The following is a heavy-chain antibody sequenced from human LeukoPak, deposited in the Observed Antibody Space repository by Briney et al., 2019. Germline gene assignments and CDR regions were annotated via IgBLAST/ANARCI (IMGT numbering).Heavy chain of an antibody. Sequence: SVKVSCKASGGTFSSYAISWVRQAPGQGLEWMGGIIPIFGTANYAQKFQGRVTITADESTSTAYMELSNLRSEDTAVYYCARILITSQNIATHGTPSYYYYGMDVWGQGTTVTVSS. D-gene: IGHD1-14*01. V-gene: IGHV1-69*13. CDR2: IIPIFGTA. CDR1: GGTFSSYA. CDR3: ARILITSQNIATHGTPSYYYYGMDV. J-gene: IGHJ6*02.